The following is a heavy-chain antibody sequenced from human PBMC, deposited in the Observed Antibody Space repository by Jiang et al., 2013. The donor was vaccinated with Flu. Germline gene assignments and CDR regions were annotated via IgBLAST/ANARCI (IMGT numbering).Heavy chain of an antibody. CDR2: IYYTGST. Sequence: SETLSLTCAVSGYSIRSGYYWGWIRQPPGKGLEWIGSIYYTGSTNYNPSLKSRVTISDDTSRNQFSLRLSSVTAADTAVYYCARAEGGNFDAFDIWGQGTVVTVSS. CDR3: ARAEGGNFDAFDI. D-gene: IGHD4-23*01. J-gene: IGHJ3*02. V-gene: IGHV4-38-2*01. CDR1: GYSIRSGYY.